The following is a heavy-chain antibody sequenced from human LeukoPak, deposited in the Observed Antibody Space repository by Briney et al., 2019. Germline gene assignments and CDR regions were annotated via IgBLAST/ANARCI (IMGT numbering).Heavy chain of an antibody. D-gene: IGHD6-19*01. CDR3: ARRAGDAFDI. V-gene: IGHV4-59*08. J-gene: IGHJ3*02. CDR1: GGSISSYY. CDR2: IYYSGST. Sequence: SETLSLTCTVSGGSISSYYWSWIRQPPGKGPEWIGYIYYSGSTNYNPSLKSRVTISVDTSKNQFSLKLSSVTAADTAVYYCARRAGDAFDIWGQGTMVTVSS.